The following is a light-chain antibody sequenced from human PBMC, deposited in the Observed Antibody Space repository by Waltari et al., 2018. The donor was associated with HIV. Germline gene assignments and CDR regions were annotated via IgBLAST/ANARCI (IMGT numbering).Light chain of an antibody. CDR2: AAS. Sequence: AIQMTQSPSSLSASVGYRVSITCRASQGIGNDLGWYQQKPGKAPNLLIFAASKLQDGVPSRFSGSGSGTDFTLTISSLQPEDFATYYCLQDSIYPWTFGQGTRVEVK. CDR1: QGIGND. V-gene: IGKV1-6*01. CDR3: LQDSIYPWT. J-gene: IGKJ1*01.